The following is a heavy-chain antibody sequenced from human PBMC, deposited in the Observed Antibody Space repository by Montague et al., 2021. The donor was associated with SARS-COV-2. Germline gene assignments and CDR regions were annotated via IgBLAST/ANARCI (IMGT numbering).Heavy chain of an antibody. CDR2: LHYAGSA. J-gene: IGHJ4*02. CDR1: GGSFSSGDSY. V-gene: IGHV4-39*01. Sequence: SETLSLTCSVSGGSFSSGDSYWGWLRQAPGKGLGWIGDLHYAGSAYYNPSLRSRVTISADTSKNQFSLKLNSVTAADTAVYYCVATYNGNWYYFDYWGQGTLGTVSS. D-gene: IGHD6-13*01. CDR3: VATYNGNWYYFDY.